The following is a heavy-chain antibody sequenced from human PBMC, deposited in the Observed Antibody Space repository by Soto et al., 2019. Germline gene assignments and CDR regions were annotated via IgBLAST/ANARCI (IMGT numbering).Heavy chain of an antibody. J-gene: IGHJ3*02. CDR3: AKGPDPAAFDI. CDR2: FRGTGDST. Sequence: EVQLLESGGGLVQPGGSLRLSCAASGFTFSSYAMSWVRQAPGKGLEWVSTFRGTGDSTYYADSVKGRFTVSRDNSNNTLYLQMNGLRAEDTAVYYCAKGPDPAAFDIWGQGTMVTVSS. CDR1: GFTFSSYA. V-gene: IGHV3-23*01.